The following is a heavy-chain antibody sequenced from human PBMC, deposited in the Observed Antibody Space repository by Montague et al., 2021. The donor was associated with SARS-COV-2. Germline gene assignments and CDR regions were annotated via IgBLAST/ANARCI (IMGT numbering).Heavy chain of an antibody. J-gene: IGHJ6*02. Sequence: SETLSLTCTVSGGSISSSSSYWGWIRQPPGMGLEWIGSIYYSGSTYYNPSLKSRTTISVDTSKNQFSLRLTSVTAADTAVYYCARDIRIPMLIVIQGYGMDVWGQGTTVTVSS. D-gene: IGHD3-22*01. CDR2: IYYSGST. CDR3: ARDIRIPMLIVIQGYGMDV. CDR1: GGSISSSSSY. V-gene: IGHV4-39*07.